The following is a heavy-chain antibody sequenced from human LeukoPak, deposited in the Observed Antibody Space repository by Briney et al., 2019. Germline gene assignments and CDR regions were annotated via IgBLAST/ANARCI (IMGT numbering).Heavy chain of an antibody. D-gene: IGHD2-21*02. CDR1: GGSISSSGYY. CDR3: ARQTPSIWHIVVVTAIGAFDY. V-gene: IGHV4-39*01. J-gene: IGHJ4*02. CDR2: IYYSGTT. Sequence: KPSETLSLTCTVSGGSISSSGYYWGWVRQPPGKGLEWIGTIYYSGTTYYNPSLKSRATISVDTSKNYFSLNLTSVPAADTAMYYCARQTPSIWHIVVVTAIGAFDYWGQGALVTVSS.